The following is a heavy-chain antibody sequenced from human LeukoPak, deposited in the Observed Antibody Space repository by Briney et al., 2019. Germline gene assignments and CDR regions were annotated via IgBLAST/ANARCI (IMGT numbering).Heavy chain of an antibody. CDR3: ASSTPGTTHVDY. D-gene: IGHD3-10*01. V-gene: IGHV1-8*03. CDR2: MNPNSGNT. Sequence: ASVKVSCKASGYTFTSYDINWVRQATGQGLEWMGWMNPNSGNTGYAQKFQGRVTITRNTSISTAYMELSSLRSEDTAVYYCASSTPGTTHVDYWGQGTLDTVSS. J-gene: IGHJ4*02. CDR1: GYTFTSYD.